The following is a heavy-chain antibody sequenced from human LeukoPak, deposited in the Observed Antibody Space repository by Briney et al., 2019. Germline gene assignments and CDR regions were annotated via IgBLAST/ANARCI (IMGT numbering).Heavy chain of an antibody. D-gene: IGHD3-9*01. Sequence: PSETLSLTCTVSGGSISSYFWSWIRQPPGKGLEWIGYIYYSGSTNYNPSLKSRVTISVDTSKNQFSLKLSSVTAADTAVYYCARGGDDILTGYYKWVLWGRGTLVTVSS. V-gene: IGHV4-59*01. J-gene: IGHJ4*02. CDR1: GGSISSYF. CDR3: ARGGDDILTGYYKWVL. CDR2: IYYSGST.